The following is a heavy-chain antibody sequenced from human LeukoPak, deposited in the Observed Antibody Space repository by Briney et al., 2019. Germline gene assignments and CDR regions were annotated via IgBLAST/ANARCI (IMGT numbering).Heavy chain of an antibody. CDR2: ISWNSGSI. Sequence: GGSLRLSCAASGFTFDDYAMHWVRQAPGKGLEWVSGISWNSGSIGYADSVKGRFTISRDNAKNSLYLQMNSLRAEDTALYYCAKRGDYSFDYWGQGTLVTVSS. V-gene: IGHV3-9*01. CDR1: GFTFDDYA. D-gene: IGHD2-21*02. CDR3: AKRGDYSFDY. J-gene: IGHJ4*02.